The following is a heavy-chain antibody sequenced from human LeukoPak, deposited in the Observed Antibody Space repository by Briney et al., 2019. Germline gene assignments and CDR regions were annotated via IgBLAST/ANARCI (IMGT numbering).Heavy chain of an antibody. V-gene: IGHV4-59*12. J-gene: IGHJ5*02. CDR3: ARGGDCSGGSCYWFDP. D-gene: IGHD2-15*01. CDR1: GGSISSYY. CDR2: IYYSGST. Sequence: SSETLSLTCTVSGGSISSYYWSWIRQPPGKGLEWIGYIYYSGSTYYNPSLKSRVTISVDTSKNQFSLKLSSVTAAGTAVYYCARGGDCSGGSCYWFDPWGQGTLVTVSS.